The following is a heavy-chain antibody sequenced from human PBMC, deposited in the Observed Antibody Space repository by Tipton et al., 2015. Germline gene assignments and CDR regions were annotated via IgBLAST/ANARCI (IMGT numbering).Heavy chain of an antibody. V-gene: IGHV1-18*01. Sequence: QLVQSGAEVKKPGASVKVSCKASGYTFTSYDINWFRQAPGQGLEWMGWISVYNGNTNYAQKVQGRVTMTTDTSTSTAYMELRSLRSEDTAVYYCARGQSTHFFDPWGQGTLVTVSS. CDR2: ISVYNGNT. CDR1: GYTFTSYD. J-gene: IGHJ5*02. CDR3: ARGQSTHFFDP. D-gene: IGHD4-11*01.